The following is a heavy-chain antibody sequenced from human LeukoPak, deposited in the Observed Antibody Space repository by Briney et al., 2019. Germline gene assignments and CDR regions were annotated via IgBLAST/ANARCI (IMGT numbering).Heavy chain of an antibody. CDR2: LSRSGAST. J-gene: IGHJ4*02. CDR3: AKLDMPRGVFPDSNFDN. CDR1: GFTFNNYA. V-gene: IGHV3-23*01. Sequence: GGSLRLSCAASGFTFNNYAMSWVRQAPGKGLEWVSSLSRSGASTYYADSVKGRFTISRDSSKNVVDLQMNSLRAEDTAVYYCAKLDMPRGVFPDSNFDNWGQGTLVTVSA. D-gene: IGHD3-10*01.